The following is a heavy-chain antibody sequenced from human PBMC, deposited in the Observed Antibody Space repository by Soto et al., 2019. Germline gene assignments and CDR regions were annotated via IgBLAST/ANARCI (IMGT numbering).Heavy chain of an antibody. CDR2: IYPGDSDT. D-gene: IGHD6-19*01. Sequence: PGESLKISCKGSGYSFTSYWIGWVRQMPGKGLEWMGIIYPGDSDTRYSPSFQGQVTISADKSISTAYLQWSSLKASDTAMYYCATRGSSGWYSRLAAFDIWGQGTMVTVSS. CDR3: ATRGSSGWYSRLAAFDI. V-gene: IGHV5-51*01. J-gene: IGHJ3*02. CDR1: GYSFTSYW.